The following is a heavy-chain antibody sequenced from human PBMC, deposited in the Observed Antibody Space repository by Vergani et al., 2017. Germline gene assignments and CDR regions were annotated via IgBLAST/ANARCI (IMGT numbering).Heavy chain of an antibody. Sequence: QVQLQESGPGLVKPSQTLSLTCSVSGDSISSGVYYWNWIRQHPGKGLEWIGYNYSTGSTHHNPSRRRRINMSVDTSKNQFSLKLNSVTAADTAMYYCARMGGYDEGDAFRIGYFDSWGPGILVTVSS. D-gene: IGHD3-22*01. V-gene: IGHV4-31*03. CDR3: ARMGGYDEGDAFRIGYFDS. J-gene: IGHJ4*02. CDR2: NYSTGST. CDR1: GDSISSGVYY.